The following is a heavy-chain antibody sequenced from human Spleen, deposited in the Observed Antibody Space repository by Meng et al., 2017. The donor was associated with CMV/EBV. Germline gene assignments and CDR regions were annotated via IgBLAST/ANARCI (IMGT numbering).Heavy chain of an antibody. V-gene: IGHV1-2*02. J-gene: IGHJ5*02. CDR3: ARGDIVVGWFDP. D-gene: IGHD2-2*01. Sequence: CKASGYTLTGYYIPWVRQAPGQGLEWMGWINPNSGGTNYAQKFQGRVTMTTDTSISTAYMELSRLRSDDTAVYYCARGDIVVGWFDPWGQGTLVTVSS. CDR2: INPNSGGT. CDR1: GYTLTGYY.